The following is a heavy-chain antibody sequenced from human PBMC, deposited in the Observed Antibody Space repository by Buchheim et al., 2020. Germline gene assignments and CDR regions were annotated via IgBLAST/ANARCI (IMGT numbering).Heavy chain of an antibody. CDR1: GFSFGNYD. Sequence: EVQLVESGGGLVQPGGSLRLSCAASGFSFGNYDMNWVRQAPGKGLELVSYIDRSGGSKYYADSVKGRFTISRDNANTSLYLHMNSLRVVDTAIYYCARVAQLGAAAFDYWGQGNL. V-gene: IGHV3-48*03. J-gene: IGHJ4*02. CDR2: IDRSGGSK. D-gene: IGHD1-26*01. CDR3: ARVAQLGAAAFDY.